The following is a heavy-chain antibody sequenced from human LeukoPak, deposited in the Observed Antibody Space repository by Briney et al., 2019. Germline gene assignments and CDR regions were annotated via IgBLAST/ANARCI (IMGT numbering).Heavy chain of an antibody. CDR2: ISGSGDTT. CDR3: AKEKGQSGGNTLGFFDF. CDR1: GFTFSSYA. Sequence: PGGSLRLSCAVSGFTFSSYAMSWVRQAPGKGLEWVSVISGSGDTTYYADSVKGRFTISRDNSKNTLYLQMNSLRAEDTAIYYCAKEKGQSGGNTLGFFDFWGQGTLVIVSS. D-gene: IGHD4-23*01. J-gene: IGHJ5*01. V-gene: IGHV3-23*01.